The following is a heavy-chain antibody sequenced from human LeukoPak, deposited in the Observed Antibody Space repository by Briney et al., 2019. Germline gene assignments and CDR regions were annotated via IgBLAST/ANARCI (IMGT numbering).Heavy chain of an antibody. CDR3: ARDQGYNYGYGFDY. CDR1: GFTFSSYA. CDR2: ISSNGGNT. D-gene: IGHD5-18*01. V-gene: IGHV3-64*01. Sequence: GGSLRLSCAASGFTFSSYAMHWVRQAPGKGLEYVSSISSNGGNTYYANSVKGRFTISRDNSKNTLYPQMGSLRAEDMAVYYCARDQGYNYGYGFDYWGQGTLVTVSS. J-gene: IGHJ4*02.